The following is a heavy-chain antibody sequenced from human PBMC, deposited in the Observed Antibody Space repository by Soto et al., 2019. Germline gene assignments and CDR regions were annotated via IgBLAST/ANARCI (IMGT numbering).Heavy chain of an antibody. V-gene: IGHV3-49*04. CDR3: TRDHPNWYYYDSSGYYYNY. CDR1: GFTFGDYA. D-gene: IGHD3-22*01. CDR2: IRSKAYGGTT. J-gene: IGHJ4*02. Sequence: GGSLRLSCTASGFTFGDYAMSWVRQAPGKGLEWVGFIRSKAYGGTTENAASVKGRFTISRDDSKSIAYLQMNSLKTEDTAVYYCTRDHPNWYYYDSSGYYYNYWGQGTLVTVSS.